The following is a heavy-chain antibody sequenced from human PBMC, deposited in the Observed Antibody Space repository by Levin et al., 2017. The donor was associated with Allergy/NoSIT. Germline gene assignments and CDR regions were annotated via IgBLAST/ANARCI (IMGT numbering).Heavy chain of an antibody. CDR2: IYYSGST. D-gene: IGHD5-18*01. CDR3: ARPSGGYSYGYGDAFDI. J-gene: IGHJ3*02. CDR1: GGSISSYY. V-gene: IGHV4-59*08. Sequence: PSETLSLTCTVSGGSISSYYWSWIRQPPGKGLEWIGYIYYSGSTNYNPSLKSRVTISVDTSKNQFSLKLSSVTAADTAVYYCARPSGGYSYGYGDAFDIWGQGTMVTVSS.